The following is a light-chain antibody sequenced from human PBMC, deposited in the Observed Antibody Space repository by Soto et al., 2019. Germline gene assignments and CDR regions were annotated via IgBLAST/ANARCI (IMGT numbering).Light chain of an antibody. V-gene: IGLV2-14*01. CDR3: TSYTSSSTLV. Sequence: QSALTQPASVSGSPGQSITISCTGTSSDVGTYNYVSWYQQHAGKVPKLMIYDVSNRPSGVSDRFSGSKSGNTASLTISGLQAEDEADYYCTSYTSSSTLVFGGGTKLTAL. CDR1: SSDVGTYNY. J-gene: IGLJ2*01. CDR2: DVS.